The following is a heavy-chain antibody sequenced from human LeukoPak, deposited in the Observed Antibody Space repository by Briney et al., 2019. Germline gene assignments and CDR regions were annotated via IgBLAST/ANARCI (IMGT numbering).Heavy chain of an antibody. Sequence: SETLSLTCTVSGGSISSSSDYWGWIRQPPGKGLEWIGSIYYSGSTYYNPSLKSRVTISVDKSKNQFSLKLSSVTAADTAVYYCARDATTMIARSYYYYGMDVWGQGTTVTVSS. D-gene: IGHD3-22*01. V-gene: IGHV4-39*07. CDR3: ARDATTMIARSYYYYGMDV. J-gene: IGHJ6*02. CDR1: GGSISSSSDY. CDR2: IYYSGST.